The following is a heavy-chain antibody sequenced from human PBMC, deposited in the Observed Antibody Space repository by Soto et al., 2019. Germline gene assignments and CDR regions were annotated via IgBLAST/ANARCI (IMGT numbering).Heavy chain of an antibody. Sequence: SETLSLTCGVSGDTISTGGYSWAWIRQPPGKALEWIGHTYHSGSTYYNPSLKSRVTISVDRSKNQFSLKLSSVTAADTAVYYCARVLDYWGQGTLVTVSS. CDR1: GDTISTGGYS. CDR2: TYHSGST. CDR3: ARVLDY. V-gene: IGHV4-30-2*01. J-gene: IGHJ4*02.